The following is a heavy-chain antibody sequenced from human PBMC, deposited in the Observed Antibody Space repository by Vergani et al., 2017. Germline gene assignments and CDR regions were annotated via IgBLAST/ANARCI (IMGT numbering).Heavy chain of an antibody. J-gene: IGHJ2*01. CDR2: INWNGGST. CDR3: ARDRSYDILTGYYPNWYFDL. D-gene: IGHD3-9*01. Sequence: EVQLVESGGGVVRPGGSLRLSCAASGFTFDDYGMSWVRQAPGKGLEWVSGINWNGGSTGYADSVKGRFTISRDNAKNSLYLQMNSVRAEDTALYYCARDRSYDILTGYYPNWYFDLWGRGTLVTVSS. V-gene: IGHV3-20*04. CDR1: GFTFDDYG.